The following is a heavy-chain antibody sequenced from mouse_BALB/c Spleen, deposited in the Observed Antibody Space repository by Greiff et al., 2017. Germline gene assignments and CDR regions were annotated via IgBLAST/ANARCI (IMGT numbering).Heavy chain of an antibody. Sequence: QVQLQQPGAELVKPGAPVKLSCKASGYTFTSYWMNWVKQRPGRGLEWIGRIDPSDSETHYNQKFKDKATLTVDKSSSTAYIQLSSLTSEDSAVYYCARSYDYAYWGQGTLVTVSA. CDR1: GYTFTSYW. CDR3: ARSYDYAY. J-gene: IGHJ3*01. CDR2: IDPSDSET. V-gene: IGHV1-69*02. D-gene: IGHD2-4*01.